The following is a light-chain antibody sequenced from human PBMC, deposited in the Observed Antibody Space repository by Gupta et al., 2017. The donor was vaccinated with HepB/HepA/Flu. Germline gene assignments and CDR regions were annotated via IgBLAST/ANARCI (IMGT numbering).Light chain of an antibody. CDR2: DAS. Sequence: EVVLTQSPATLSLSPGERASLSCRASENVDNKLAWYHQRPGQPPTFLIYDASGRATGVPARFSGSGSGTDFTLNIDRLEPEDLGVYYCQHRHNWPLTFGGGTKVEI. CDR3: QHRHNWPLT. V-gene: IGKV3-11*01. CDR1: ENVDNK. J-gene: IGKJ4*01.